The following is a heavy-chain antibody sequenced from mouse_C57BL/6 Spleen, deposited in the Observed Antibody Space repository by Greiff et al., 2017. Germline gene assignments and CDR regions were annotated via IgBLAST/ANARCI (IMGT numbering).Heavy chain of an antibody. V-gene: IGHV1-52*01. Sequence: VQLQQSGAELVRPGSSVKLSCKASGYTFTSYWMHWVKQRPIQGLEWIGNIDPSDSETHYNQKFKDKATLTVDKSSSTAYMQLSSLTSEDSAVYYCARSRYYDWYFDVWGTGTTVTVSS. CDR1: GYTFTSYW. CDR3: ARSRYYDWYFDV. J-gene: IGHJ1*03. CDR2: IDPSDSET. D-gene: IGHD1-1*02.